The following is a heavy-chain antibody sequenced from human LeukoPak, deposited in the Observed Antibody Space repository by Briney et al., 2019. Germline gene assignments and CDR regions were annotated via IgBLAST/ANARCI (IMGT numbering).Heavy chain of an antibody. CDR1: GFTFDDYA. CDR2: INWNSDNI. V-gene: IGHV3-9*01. J-gene: IGHJ4*02. CDR3: AKGFRISVFWVLDY. D-gene: IGHD3-3*01. Sequence: PGGSLRLSCAASGFTFDDYAMHWVRQAPGKGLEWVSGINWNSDNIAYADSVKGRFTISRDNARNSLYLQLNSLRAEDTALYYCAKGFRISVFWVLDYWGQGTLVTVSS.